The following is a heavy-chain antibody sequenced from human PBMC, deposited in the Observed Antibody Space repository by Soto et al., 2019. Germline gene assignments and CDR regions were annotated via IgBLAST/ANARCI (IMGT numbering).Heavy chain of an antibody. CDR1: GFTFSSYA. CDR2: ISYDGSNK. Sequence: GGSLRLSCAASGFTFSSYAMHWVRQAPGKGLEWVAVISYDGSNKYYADSVKGRFTISRDNSKNTLYLQMNSLRAEDTAVYYCARDAGRYYDFWSGYYDYYYYYGMDVWGQGTTVTVSS. J-gene: IGHJ6*02. V-gene: IGHV3-30-3*01. D-gene: IGHD3-3*01. CDR3: ARDAGRYYDFWSGYYDYYYYYGMDV.